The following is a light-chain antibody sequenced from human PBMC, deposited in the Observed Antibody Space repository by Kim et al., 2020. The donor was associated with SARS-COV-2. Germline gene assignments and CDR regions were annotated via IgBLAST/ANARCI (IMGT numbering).Light chain of an antibody. J-gene: IGLJ2*01. CDR1: SGHSTYT. Sequence: SVNLTGTLTSGHSTYTIAWYQHQPDKSPRYIMKVFSDGRYRKGDSVPDRLAGSSSGPQRYLTISSLQSEDEADYYCQTWGSGVVVLGGGTQLTVL. V-gene: IGLV4-69*01. CDR3: QTWGSGVVV. CDR2: VFSDGRY.